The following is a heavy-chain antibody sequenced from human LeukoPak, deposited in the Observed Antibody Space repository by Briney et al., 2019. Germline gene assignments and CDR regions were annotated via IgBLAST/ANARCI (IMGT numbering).Heavy chain of an antibody. D-gene: IGHD3-22*01. V-gene: IGHV3-23*01. J-gene: IGHJ4*02. CDR2: ISGSGGST. CDR3: ARDRGQYYYDSSGYSF. CDR1: GFTFSSYA. Sequence: GGSLRLSCAASGFTFSSYAMSWVRQAPGKGLEWVSAISGSGGSTYYADSVKGRFTISRDNSKNTLYLQMNSLRAEDTAVYYCARDRGQYYYDSSGYSFWGQGTLVTVSS.